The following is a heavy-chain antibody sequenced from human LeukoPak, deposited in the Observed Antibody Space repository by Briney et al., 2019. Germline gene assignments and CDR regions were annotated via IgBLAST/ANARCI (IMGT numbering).Heavy chain of an antibody. CDR3: ATDLAIAAAGTGTTRDY. Sequence: GASVKVSCKVSGYTLTELSMHWVRQAPGRGREWMRGFDPEDGETIYAQKFQGRVTMTEDTSTDTAYMELSSLRSEDTAVYYCATDLAIAAAGTGTTRDYWGQGTLVTVSS. J-gene: IGHJ4*02. D-gene: IGHD6-13*01. CDR1: GYTLTELS. V-gene: IGHV1-24*01. CDR2: FDPEDGET.